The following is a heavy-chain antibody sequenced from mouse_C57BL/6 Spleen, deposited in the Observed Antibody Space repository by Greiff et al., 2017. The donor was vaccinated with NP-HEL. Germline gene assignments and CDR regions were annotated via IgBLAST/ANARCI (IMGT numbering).Heavy chain of an antibody. CDR1: GFTFSDYG. D-gene: IGHD2-5*01. Sequence: EVKLVESGGGLVKPGGSLKLSCAASGFTFSDYGMHWVRQAPEKGLEWVAYISSGSSTIYYADTVKGRFTISRDNAKNTLFLQMTSLRSEDTAMYYCARKTNTYYSNYEGFDYWGQGTTLTVSS. J-gene: IGHJ2*01. CDR3: ARKTNTYYSNYEGFDY. V-gene: IGHV5-17*01. CDR2: ISSGSSTI.